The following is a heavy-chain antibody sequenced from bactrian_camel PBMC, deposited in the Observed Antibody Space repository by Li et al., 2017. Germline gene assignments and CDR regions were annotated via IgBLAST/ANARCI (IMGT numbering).Heavy chain of an antibody. Sequence: HVQLVESGGGPVQAGGSLKLSCAFDAYTPANVRMAWFRQAPGKEREGVASLASDGSSIYANSLKGRFSISKDNARNWLDLQMDSLEPGDTARYYCAADRRRHGPPSLRPGDYSVWGQGTQV. CDR2: LASDGSS. CDR1: AYTPANVR. D-gene: IGHD2*01. CDR3: AADRRRHGPPSLRPGDYSV. V-gene: IGHV3S53*01. J-gene: IGHJ4*01.